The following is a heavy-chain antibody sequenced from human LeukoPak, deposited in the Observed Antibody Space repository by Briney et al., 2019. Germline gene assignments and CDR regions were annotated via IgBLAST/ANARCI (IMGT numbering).Heavy chain of an antibody. D-gene: IGHD3-10*01. J-gene: IGHJ4*02. V-gene: IGHV4-34*01. CDR2: INHSGST. CDR3: ARGQRELLWFGEFTYYFDY. CDR1: GGSFSGYY. Sequence: PSETLSLTCAVYGGSFSGYYWSWIRQPPGKGLEWIGEINHSGSTNYNPSLKSRVTISVDTSKNQFSLKLSSVTAADTAVYYCARGQRELLWFGEFTYYFDYWGQGTLVTVSS.